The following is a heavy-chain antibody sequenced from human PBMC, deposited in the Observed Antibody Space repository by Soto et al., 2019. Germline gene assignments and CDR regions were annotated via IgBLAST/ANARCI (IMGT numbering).Heavy chain of an antibody. CDR1: GVTVSSNY. V-gene: IGHV3-66*04. D-gene: IGHD5-18*01. Sequence: EVQLVESGGGLVQPGGSLRLSCAASGVTVSSNYMSWVRQAPGKVLEWVSVIYSGGSTYYADSVKGRFTISRHNSKNTLYLQMNSLRAEDTAVYYCARHGYNYGGGYFDYWGQGTLVTVSS. J-gene: IGHJ4*02. CDR3: ARHGYNYGGGYFDY. CDR2: IYSGGST.